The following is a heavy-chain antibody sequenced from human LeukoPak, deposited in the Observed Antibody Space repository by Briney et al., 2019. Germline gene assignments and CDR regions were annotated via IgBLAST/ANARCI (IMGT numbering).Heavy chain of an antibody. CDR2: ITGSGTTI. Sequence: GGSLRLSCAASGFIFSDYSMNWVRQAPGQGLEWLSYITGSGTTIYYADSVRGRFTISRDNAKNSLYLQMNSLRDEDTAVYYCARVLRWTNLALDYWGQGTLVTVSS. J-gene: IGHJ4*02. CDR3: ARVLRWTNLALDY. V-gene: IGHV3-48*02. D-gene: IGHD4-23*01. CDR1: GFIFSDYS.